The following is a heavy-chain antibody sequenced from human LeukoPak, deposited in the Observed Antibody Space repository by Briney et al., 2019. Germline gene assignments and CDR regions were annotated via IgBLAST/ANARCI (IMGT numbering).Heavy chain of an antibody. CDR3: ARDPLSTCSSTSCYPDY. J-gene: IGHJ4*02. Sequence: GGSLRLSCAASGFTFSRYWMHWVRQAPGKGLMWVSRISPDGSTTLYADSVKGRFTISRDNAKNTLYLQMNSLRAEDTAVYYCARDPLSTCSSTSCYPDYWGQGTLVTVSS. D-gene: IGHD2-2*01. CDR1: GFTFSRYW. V-gene: IGHV3-74*03. CDR2: ISPDGSTT.